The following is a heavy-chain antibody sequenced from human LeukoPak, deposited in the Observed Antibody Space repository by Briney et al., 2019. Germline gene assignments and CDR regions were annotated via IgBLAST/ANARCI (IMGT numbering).Heavy chain of an antibody. V-gene: IGHV4-34*01. CDR2: INHSGST. CDR3: ATLGEYYDSSGYYYN. Sequence: SETLSLTCAVYGGSFSGYYWSWIRQPPGKGLEWIGEINHSGSTNYNPSLKSRVTISVDTSKNQFSLKLTSVTAADTAVYYCATLGEYYDSSGYYYNWGQGTLDTVSS. J-gene: IGHJ4*02. D-gene: IGHD3-22*01. CDR1: GGSFSGYY.